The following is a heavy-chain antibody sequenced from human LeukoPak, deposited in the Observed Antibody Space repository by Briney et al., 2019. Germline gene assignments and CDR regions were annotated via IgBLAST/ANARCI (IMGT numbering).Heavy chain of an antibody. V-gene: IGHV1-2*02. CDR1: GYTFTGYY. CDR3: ARGQSPGFNIDY. CDR2: INPNSGGT. Sequence: ASVKVSCKASGYTFTGYYMHWLRQAPGQGLEWMGWINPNSGGTNYAQKFQGRVTMTRDTSISTAYMELSRLRSDDTAVYYCARGQSPGFNIDYWGQGTLVTVSS. J-gene: IGHJ4*02.